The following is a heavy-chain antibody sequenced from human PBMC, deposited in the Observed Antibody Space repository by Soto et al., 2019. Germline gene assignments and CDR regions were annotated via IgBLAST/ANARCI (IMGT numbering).Heavy chain of an antibody. Sequence: EVQLAESGGGLAQPGGSLRLSCAASGFTLSGYAMDWVRQAPGKGLEYVSGISSNGVGTYYANSVQGRFTISRDTSKNTVYLQMGSLRPEDMAVYYCARRARPDFYYMDVLGKGTTVTVSS. CDR3: ARRARPDFYYMDV. CDR1: GFTLSGYA. D-gene: IGHD6-6*01. J-gene: IGHJ6*03. V-gene: IGHV3-64*01. CDR2: ISSNGVGT.